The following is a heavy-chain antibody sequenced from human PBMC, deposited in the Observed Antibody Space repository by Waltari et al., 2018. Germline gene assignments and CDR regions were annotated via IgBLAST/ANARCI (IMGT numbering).Heavy chain of an antibody. CDR1: GFTFSSYW. J-gene: IGHJ4*02. Sequence: EVQLVESGGGLVQPGGSLRLSCAASGFTFSSYWMSWVRQAPGKGLEWVANIKQDGSEKYYGDSGKGRFTISRDNAKNSLYLQMNSLRAEDTAVYYCAREFYRVRFSLDYWGQGTLVTVSS. V-gene: IGHV3-7*01. CDR3: AREFYRVRFSLDY. D-gene: IGHD3-3*01. CDR2: IKQDGSEK.